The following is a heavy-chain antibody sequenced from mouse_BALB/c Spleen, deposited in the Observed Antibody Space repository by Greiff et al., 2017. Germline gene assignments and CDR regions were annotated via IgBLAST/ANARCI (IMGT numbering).Heavy chain of an antibody. CDR2: IDPANGNT. J-gene: IGHJ4*01. CDR3: AESDEGMDY. CDR1: GFNIKDTY. Sequence: EVKLVESGAELVKPGASVKLSCTASGFNIKDTYMHWVKQRPEQGLEWIGRIDPANGNTKYDPKFQGKATITADTSSNTAYLQLSSLTSEDTAVYYCAESDEGMDYWGQGTSVTVSS. V-gene: IGHV14-3*02.